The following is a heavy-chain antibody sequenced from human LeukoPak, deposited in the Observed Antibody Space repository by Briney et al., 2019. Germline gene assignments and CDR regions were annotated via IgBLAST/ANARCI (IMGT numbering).Heavy chain of an antibody. CDR1: GYTFTGYY. CDR3: ARDRFNSGSYDAFDI. CDR2: IIPILGIA. J-gene: IGHJ3*02. Sequence: ASVKVSCKASGYTFTGYYMHWVRQAPGQGLEWMGRIIPILGIANYAQKFQGRVTITADKSTSTAYMELSSLRPEDTAVYYCARDRFNSGSYDAFDIWGQGTMVTVSS. V-gene: IGHV1-69*04. D-gene: IGHD1-26*01.